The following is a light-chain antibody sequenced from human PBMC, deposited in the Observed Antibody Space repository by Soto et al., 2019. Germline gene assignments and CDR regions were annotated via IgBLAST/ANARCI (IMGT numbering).Light chain of an antibody. CDR3: QQYDNWPQT. V-gene: IGKV1-5*01. CDR2: DAS. J-gene: IGKJ1*01. Sequence: DIEMTQSPSTLSASVGDRVTITCRASQNINTLLAWYQQKQGRAPKLLIYDASRLEDGVPSRFSGSGYGTEFTLTISGLQPDDFAVYYCQQYDNWPQTFGQGTKVDIK. CDR1: QNINTL.